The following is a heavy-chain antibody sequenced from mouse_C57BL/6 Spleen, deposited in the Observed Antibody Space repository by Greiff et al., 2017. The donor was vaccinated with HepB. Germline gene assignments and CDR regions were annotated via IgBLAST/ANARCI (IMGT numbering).Heavy chain of an antibody. CDR2: INPNNGGT. Sequence: EVQLQQSGPELVKPGASVKISCKASGYTFTDYYMNWVKQSHGKSLEWIGDINPNNGGTSYNQKFKGKATLTVDKSSSTAYMELRSLTSEDSAVYYCARGHYDYDEGNYFDYWGQGTPLTVSS. J-gene: IGHJ2*01. CDR3: ARGHYDYDEGNYFDY. V-gene: IGHV1-26*01. CDR1: GYTFTDYY. D-gene: IGHD2-4*01.